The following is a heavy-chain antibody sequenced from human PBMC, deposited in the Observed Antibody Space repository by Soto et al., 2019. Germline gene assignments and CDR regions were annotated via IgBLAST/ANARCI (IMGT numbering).Heavy chain of an antibody. CDR3: SRDSDPHHPFSSPTRRSSDL. CDR1: GGFVSRGNYY. CDR2: IYYDGST. D-gene: IGHD2-21*02. J-gene: IGHJ2*01. Sequence: SETLRVRYTGSGGFVSRGNYYGCCIRQPPGKGLEWIGNIYYDGSTYYSPSLKSRVTMSADTSKNQFSLKLNSVTAADTAVYYCSRDSDPHHPFSSPTRRSSDL. V-gene: IGHV4-61*01.